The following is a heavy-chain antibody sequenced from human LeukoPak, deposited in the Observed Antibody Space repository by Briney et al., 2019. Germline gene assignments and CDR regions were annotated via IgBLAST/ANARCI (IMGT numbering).Heavy chain of an antibody. D-gene: IGHD2-15*01. CDR2: ISGSGGST. CDR1: GFTFSSYA. CDR3: AKVCSGGSCYFVY. Sequence: GGSLRLSCAASGFTFSSYAMSWVRQAPGKGLEWVSAISGSGGSTYYADSVKGRFTISRDNSKNTLYLQMNNLRAEDTAVYYCAKVCSGGSCYFVYWGQGTLVTVSS. J-gene: IGHJ4*02. V-gene: IGHV3-23*01.